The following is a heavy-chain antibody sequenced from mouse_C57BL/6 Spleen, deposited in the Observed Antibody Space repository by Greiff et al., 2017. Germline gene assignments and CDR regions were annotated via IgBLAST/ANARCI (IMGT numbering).Heavy chain of an antibody. CDR1: GYTFTDYY. D-gene: IGHD3-3*01. CDR2: INPKNGGN. Sequence: EVQLQQSGPELVKPGASVKISCKASGYTFTDYYMNWVKQSHGKSLEWIGDINPKNGGNSYNQKFKGKATLTRDKSSITAYMELRSLTSDDSAIYYGARRGRSDYWGQGTTLTVSS. CDR3: ARRGRSDY. J-gene: IGHJ2*01. V-gene: IGHV1-26*01.